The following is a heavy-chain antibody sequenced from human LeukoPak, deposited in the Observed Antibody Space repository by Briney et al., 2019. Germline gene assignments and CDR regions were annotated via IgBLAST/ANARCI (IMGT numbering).Heavy chain of an antibody. CDR2: INHSGST. Sequence: SETLSLTCAVYGGSFSGYYWSWIRQPPGKGLEWFGEINHSGSTNYNPSLKSRVTISVDTSKNQFSLKLSSVTAADTAVYYCARGRGYYDSSGYYYEYYFDYWGQGTLVTVSS. V-gene: IGHV4-34*01. CDR3: ARGRGYYDSSGYYYEYYFDY. J-gene: IGHJ4*02. D-gene: IGHD3-22*01. CDR1: GGSFSGYY.